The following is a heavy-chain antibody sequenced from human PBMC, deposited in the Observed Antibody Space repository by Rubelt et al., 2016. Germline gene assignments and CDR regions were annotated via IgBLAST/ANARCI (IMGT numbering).Heavy chain of an antibody. CDR1: GYSFTNYE. V-gene: IGHV1-3*01. CDR2: IDGGNGNI. J-gene: IGHJ4*02. CDR3: AKGYFDY. Sequence: QVQLVQSGAEVKKPGASVKVSCKASGYSFTNYEMHWVRQAPGQRLEWMGWIDGGNGNIKYSQKFQGRVTITRDTTASTAYMELSSLRSEDTAVYYCAKGYFDYWGQGTLVTVSS.